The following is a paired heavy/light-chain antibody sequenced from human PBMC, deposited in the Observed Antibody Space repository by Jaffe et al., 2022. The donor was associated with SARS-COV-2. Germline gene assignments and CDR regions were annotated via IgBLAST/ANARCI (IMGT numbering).Light chain of an antibody. CDR3: QQYTYWPLT. CDR2: GAS. V-gene: IGKV3-15*01. Sequence: EIVMTQSPATLSVSPGERATLSCRASQSVGSSLAWYQQKPGQAPRLLIYGASTRATGIPARFSGVGSGTEFTLTISSLQSEDFAVYYCQQYTYWPLTFGGGTKVEIK. CDR1: QSVGSS. J-gene: IGKJ4*01.
Heavy chain of an antibody. J-gene: IGHJ4*02. Sequence: EVQLLESGGGLVQPGGSLRLSCAASGFAFNSFAMSWLRQAPGKGLEWVSLINDSGSSTYYADSVRGRFTISRDNSKNTLYLQMNSLRAEDTAVYYCARVSVGATVTFDYWGQGTLVAVSS. CDR2: INDSGSST. V-gene: IGHV3-23*01. D-gene: IGHD1-26*01. CDR1: GFAFNSFA. CDR3: ARVSVGATVTFDY.